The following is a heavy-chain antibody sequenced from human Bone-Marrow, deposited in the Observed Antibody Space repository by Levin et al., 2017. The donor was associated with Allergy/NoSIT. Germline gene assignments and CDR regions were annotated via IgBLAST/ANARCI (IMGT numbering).Heavy chain of an antibody. Sequence: GGSLRLSCAASGFTFSAFGMHWVRQPPGRGLEWVAVISYDGGHKFYADSVKGRLTISRDNSKNTHYLQMNSLRAEDTAVYYCTRDRGEWGQFYFDYWGQGILVTVSS. V-gene: IGHV3-33*01. J-gene: IGHJ4*02. CDR3: TRDRGEWGQFYFDY. CDR1: GFTFSAFG. CDR2: ISYDGGHK. D-gene: IGHD1-26*01.